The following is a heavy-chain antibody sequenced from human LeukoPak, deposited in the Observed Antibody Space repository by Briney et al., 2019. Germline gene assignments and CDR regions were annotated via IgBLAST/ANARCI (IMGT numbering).Heavy chain of an antibody. Sequence: PGGSLRLSCAASGFTFDDYAMSWVRQAPGKGLEWVSGINWSGGSTGYADSVKGRFTISRDNAKNSLSLQMNSLRAEDTALYHCARGKSSSTGARPDYWGQGTLVTVSS. V-gene: IGHV3-20*01. D-gene: IGHD2-2*01. CDR3: ARGKSSSTGARPDY. CDR2: INWSGGST. CDR1: GFTFDDYA. J-gene: IGHJ4*02.